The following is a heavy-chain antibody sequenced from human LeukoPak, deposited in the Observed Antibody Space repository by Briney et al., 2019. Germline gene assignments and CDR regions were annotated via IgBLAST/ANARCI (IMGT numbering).Heavy chain of an antibody. CDR2: MNPNSGNT. V-gene: IGHV1-8*01. J-gene: IGHJ4*02. Sequence: ASVKVSCKASGYTFTSYDINWVRQATGQGLEWMGWMNPNSGNTGYAQKFQGRVTMTRNNSISTAYMELSSLRSEDTAVYYCARGRRFYYYDSSGYYPPDYWGQGTLVTVSS. D-gene: IGHD3-22*01. CDR3: ARGRRFYYYDSSGYYPPDY. CDR1: GYTFTSYD.